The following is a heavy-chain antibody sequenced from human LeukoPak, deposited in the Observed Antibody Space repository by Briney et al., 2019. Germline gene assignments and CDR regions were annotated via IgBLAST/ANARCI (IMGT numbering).Heavy chain of an antibody. CDR3: ARVRYYYGSGSYSDFDY. CDR1: GYTFTGYY. Sequence: ASVKVSCKASGYTFTGYYMHWVRQAPGQGLEWMGRINPNSGGTNYAQKFQGRVTMTRDTSISTAYMELSRLRSDDTAVYYCARVRYYYGSGSYSDFDYWGQGTLVTVSS. V-gene: IGHV1-2*06. D-gene: IGHD3-10*01. CDR2: INPNSGGT. J-gene: IGHJ4*02.